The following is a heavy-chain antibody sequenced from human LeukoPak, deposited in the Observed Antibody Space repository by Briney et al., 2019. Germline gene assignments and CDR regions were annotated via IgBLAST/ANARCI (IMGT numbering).Heavy chain of an antibody. CDR3: ARALEWLQKPYYFDY. V-gene: IGHV5-51*01. J-gene: IGHJ4*02. Sequence: GESLKISCKGSAYSFTSYWIGWVRQMPGKGLEWMGIIYPGDSHIRYSPSFQGQVTISADKSISTAYLQWSSLKASDTAMYYCARALEWLQKPYYFDYWGQGTLVTVSS. CDR1: AYSFTSYW. CDR2: IYPGDSHI. D-gene: IGHD5-24*01.